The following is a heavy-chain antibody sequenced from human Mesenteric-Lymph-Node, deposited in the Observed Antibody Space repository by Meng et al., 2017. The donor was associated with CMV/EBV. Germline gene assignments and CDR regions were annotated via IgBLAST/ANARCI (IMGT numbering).Heavy chain of an antibody. Sequence: VHVQHGGAGLLRPPENLALTCAVYGGSFSGYYLSWIRQPPGKGLDWIGKINHSGSTNYNPSLKSRVTISVDTSKNQFSLKLSSVTAADTAVYYCARHQRWLKSEGGFNYWGQGTLVTVSS. CDR1: GGSFSGYY. CDR3: ARHQRWLKSEGGFNY. CDR2: INHSGST. V-gene: IGHV4-34*01. D-gene: IGHD4-23*01. J-gene: IGHJ4*02.